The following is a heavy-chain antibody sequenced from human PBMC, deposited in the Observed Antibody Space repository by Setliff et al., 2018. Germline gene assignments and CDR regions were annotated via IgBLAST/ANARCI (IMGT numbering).Heavy chain of an antibody. CDR1: GGSISSCDYY. J-gene: IGHJ4*02. Sequence: KPSETLSLTCTVSGGSISSCDYYWSWIRQPPGKGLEWIGEINHSGSTNYHPSLKSRVTISVDTSKNQFSLKLSSVTAADTALYYCTVYNTGSSKDHYWGQGTPVTVSS. CDR2: INHSGST. D-gene: IGHD1-20*01. CDR3: TVYNTGSSKDHY. V-gene: IGHV4-39*07.